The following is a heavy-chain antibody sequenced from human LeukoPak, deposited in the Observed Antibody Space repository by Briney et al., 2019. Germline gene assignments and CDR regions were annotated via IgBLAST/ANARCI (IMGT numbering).Heavy chain of an antibody. Sequence: GGSLRLSCAASGFTFSSYWMSWVRQAPGKGLEWLATIKPDGSDKYYVDSVKGRFSISRDSAKNSLYLQMNSLRVEDTAVYYCARDHYRIEIWGQGTKVTVSS. J-gene: IGHJ3*02. V-gene: IGHV3-7*01. CDR3: ARDHYRIEI. D-gene: IGHD1-26*01. CDR1: GFTFSSYW. CDR2: IKPDGSDK.